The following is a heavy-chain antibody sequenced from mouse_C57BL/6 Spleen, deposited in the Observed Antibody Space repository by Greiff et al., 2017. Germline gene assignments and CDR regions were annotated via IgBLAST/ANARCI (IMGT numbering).Heavy chain of an antibody. CDR2: INPNNGGT. CDR3: ARFAPLGGYYGRGYFDV. J-gene: IGHJ1*03. V-gene: IGHV1-26*01. D-gene: IGHD1-1*01. CDR1: GYTFTDYY. Sequence: EVQLQQSGPELVKPGASVKISCKASGYTFTDYYMNWVKQSHGKSLEWIGDINPNNGGTSYNQKFKGKATLTVDKSSSTAYMELRSLTSEDSAVYYCARFAPLGGYYGRGYFDVWGTGTTVTVSS.